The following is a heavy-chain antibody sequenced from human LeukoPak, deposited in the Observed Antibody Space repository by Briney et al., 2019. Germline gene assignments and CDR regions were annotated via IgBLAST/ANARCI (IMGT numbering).Heavy chain of an antibody. Sequence: GGALRVSCAVSGFTLSTYVIHWVRRAPGGGRVWVSRINHDGSDISYADSVQGRSTISRDNAKNTLYLQMNSLRADDTAIYYCVRDSNFKIDYWGEGTLVTVSS. CDR1: GFTLSTYV. CDR2: INHDGSDI. V-gene: IGHV3-74*01. D-gene: IGHD5-24*01. CDR3: VRDSNFKIDY. J-gene: IGHJ4*02.